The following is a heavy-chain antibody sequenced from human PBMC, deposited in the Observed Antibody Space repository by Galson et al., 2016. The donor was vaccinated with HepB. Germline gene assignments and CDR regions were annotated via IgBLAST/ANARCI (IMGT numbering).Heavy chain of an antibody. CDR1: GFTFSEYY. CDR2: INQDGGAK. J-gene: IGHJ3*02. D-gene: IGHD1-7*01. Sequence: SLRLSCAVSGFTFSEYYMNWVRQAPGKGLEWVAYINQDGGAKNYVDSVKGRFTISRDNAKSSLYLQMNSLRAEDTAVYYCARWNFACDIWGQGTVVTVSS. CDR3: ARWNFACDI. V-gene: IGHV3-7*01.